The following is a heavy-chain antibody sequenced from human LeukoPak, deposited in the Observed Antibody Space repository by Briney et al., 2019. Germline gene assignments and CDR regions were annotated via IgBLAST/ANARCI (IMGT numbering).Heavy chain of an antibody. CDR1: GGSNSSYY. Sequence: SETLSLTCTVSGGSNSSYYWSWIRQPPGKGLEWIGYIYYSGSTNYNPSLKSRVTISVDTSKNQFSLKLSSVTAADTAVYYCARDRQLGIDYWGQGTLVTVSS. V-gene: IGHV4-59*01. CDR2: IYYSGST. D-gene: IGHD6-6*01. CDR3: ARDRQLGIDY. J-gene: IGHJ4*02.